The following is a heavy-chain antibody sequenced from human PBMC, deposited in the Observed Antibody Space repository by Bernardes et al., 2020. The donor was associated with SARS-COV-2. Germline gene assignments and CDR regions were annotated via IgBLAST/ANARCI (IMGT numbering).Heavy chain of an antibody. CDR1: GGSISSYY. D-gene: IGHD3-9*01. CDR3: AREDLQEFDILTGYPYYYYGMDV. CDR2: IYTSGST. Sequence: SETLSLTCTVSGGSISSYYWSWIRQPAGKGLEWIGRIYTSGSTNYNPSLKSRVTMSVDTSKNQFSLKLSSVTAADTAVYYCAREDLQEFDILTGYPYYYYGMDVWGQGTTVTVSS. J-gene: IGHJ6*02. V-gene: IGHV4-4*07.